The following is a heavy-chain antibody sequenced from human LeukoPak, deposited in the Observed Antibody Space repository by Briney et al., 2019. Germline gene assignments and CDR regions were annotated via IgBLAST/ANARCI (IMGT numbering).Heavy chain of an antibody. CDR3: ARQMTAPVYFDY. CDR1: GGSISSSSYY. J-gene: IGHJ4*02. CDR2: IYYSGST. D-gene: IGHD5-18*01. V-gene: IGHV4-39*01. Sequence: SETLSLTCTVSGGSISSSSYYWGWIRQPPGKGLEWIGSIYYSGSTYYNPSLKSRVTISVDTSKNQFSLKLSSVTAADTAVYYCARQMTAPVYFDYWGQGTLVTVSS.